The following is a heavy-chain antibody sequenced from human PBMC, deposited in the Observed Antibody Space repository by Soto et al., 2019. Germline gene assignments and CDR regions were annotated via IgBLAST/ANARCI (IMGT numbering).Heavy chain of an antibody. CDR2: ITANNVNT. D-gene: IGHD3-22*01. CDR1: GYMFTSYG. CDR3: ARDMGGYYFEPNDY. Sequence: QVQLVQSGPEVKKPGASVKVSCKTSGYMFTSYGISWVRQAPGQGLEWMGWITANNVNTNYAQKFQGRVTMTTDTSTATAYMELRSLRSDDTAVYYCARDMGGYYFEPNDYWGQGTLVTVSS. J-gene: IGHJ4*02. V-gene: IGHV1-18*01.